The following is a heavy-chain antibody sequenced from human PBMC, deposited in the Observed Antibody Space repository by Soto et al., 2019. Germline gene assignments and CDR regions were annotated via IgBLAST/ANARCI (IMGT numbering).Heavy chain of an antibody. CDR2: IYYRGNT. Sequence: QLQESGPGLVKPSETLSLTCSVSGDSINSDKYYWGWIRQPPGKGLEWIGRIYYRGNTYYNPSLQTRVPISLDKSKSQFSRRLNSVTAADSAVYFCSRLEGLATISYYFDFWGQGAQVTVSS. D-gene: IGHD3-9*01. V-gene: IGHV4-39*01. CDR1: GDSINSDKYY. J-gene: IGHJ4*02. CDR3: SRLEGLATISYYFDF.